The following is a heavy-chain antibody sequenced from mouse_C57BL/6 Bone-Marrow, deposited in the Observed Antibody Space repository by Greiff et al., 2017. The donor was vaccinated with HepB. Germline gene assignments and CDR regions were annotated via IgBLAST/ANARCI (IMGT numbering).Heavy chain of an antibody. Sequence: EVQLQESGPGMVKPSQSLSLTCTVTGYSITSGYDWHWIRHFPGNKLEWMGYISYSGSTNYNPSLKSRISITHDTSKNHFFLKLNSVTTEDTATYYCARDQDTWYFDVWGTGTTVTVSS. V-gene: IGHV3-1*01. J-gene: IGHJ1*03. CDR2: ISYSGST. CDR1: GYSITSGYD. D-gene: IGHD3-2*02. CDR3: ARDQDTWYFDV.